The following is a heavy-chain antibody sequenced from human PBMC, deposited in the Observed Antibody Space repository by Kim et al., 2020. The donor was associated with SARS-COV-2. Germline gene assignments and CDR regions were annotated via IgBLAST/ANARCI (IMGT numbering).Heavy chain of an antibody. V-gene: IGHV4-59*01. J-gene: IGHJ4*02. Sequence: YNPSLKSRVTISVDASKNQFSLKLSSVTAADTAVDYCARATGIADCYFDYWGQGTLVTVSS. D-gene: IGHD6-13*01. CDR3: ARATGIADCYFDY.